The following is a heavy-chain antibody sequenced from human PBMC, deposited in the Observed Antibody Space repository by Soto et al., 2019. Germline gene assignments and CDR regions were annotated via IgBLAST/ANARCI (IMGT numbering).Heavy chain of an antibody. CDR2: ISAYNGNT. V-gene: IGHV1-18*04. CDR1: GYTFTSYG. CDR3: ARETGGSYPYYYCGMDV. D-gene: IGHD1-26*01. J-gene: IGHJ6*02. Sequence: QVQLVQSGAEVKKPGASVKVSCKASGYTFTSYGISWVRQAPGQGLEWMGWISAYNGNTNYAQKLQGRVTMTTDTSTSTAYMELRSLRSGDTAVYYCARETGGSYPYYYCGMDVWGQGTTVTVSS.